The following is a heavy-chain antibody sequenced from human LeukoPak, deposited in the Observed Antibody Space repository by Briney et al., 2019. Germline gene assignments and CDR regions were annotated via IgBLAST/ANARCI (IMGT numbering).Heavy chain of an antibody. V-gene: IGHV3-74*01. J-gene: IGHJ4*02. CDR1: GFIFSNYW. CDR2: INSDGSST. D-gene: IGHD3-22*01. Sequence: PGGSLRLSCAASGFIFSNYWMHWVRQAPGKGLVWVSRINSDGSSTSHADSVKGRFTISRDNAKNTLYLQMNSLRAEDTAVYYCTRDSDSSRYTIDYWGQGALVTVSS. CDR3: TRDSDSSRYTIDY.